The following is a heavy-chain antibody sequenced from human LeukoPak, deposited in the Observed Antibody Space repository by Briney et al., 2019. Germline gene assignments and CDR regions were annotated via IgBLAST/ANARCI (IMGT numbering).Heavy chain of an antibody. Sequence: SETLSLTCTVSGGSISSGSYYWSWIRQPPGKGLEWIGYIYHSGSTYYNPSLKSRVTISVDRSKNQFSLKLSSVTAADTAVYYCARAIACSSTSCYYPVEYFQHWGQGTLVTVSS. CDR1: GGSISSGSYY. CDR2: IYHSGST. V-gene: IGHV4-30-2*01. J-gene: IGHJ1*01. D-gene: IGHD2-2*01. CDR3: ARAIACSSTSCYYPVEYFQH.